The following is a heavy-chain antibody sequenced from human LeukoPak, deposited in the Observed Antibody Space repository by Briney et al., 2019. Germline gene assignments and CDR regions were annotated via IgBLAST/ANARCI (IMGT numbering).Heavy chain of an antibody. V-gene: IGHV3-74*01. CDR3: AGSSSGNLLNY. D-gene: IGHD3-10*01. CDR1: GFTFSSYS. J-gene: IGHJ4*02. CDR2: INSDGSTT. Sequence: GGSLRLSCAASGFTFSSYSMNWVRQAPGEGLVWVSRINSDGSTTTHAGSVEGRFTISRDNAKNTLYLQMNSLRAQDTAVYYCAGSSSGNLLNYWGQGTLVTVSS.